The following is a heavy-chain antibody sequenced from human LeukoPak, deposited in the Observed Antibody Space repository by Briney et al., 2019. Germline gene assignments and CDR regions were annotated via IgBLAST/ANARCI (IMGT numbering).Heavy chain of an antibody. CDR1: GFTFSSYA. V-gene: IGHV3-23*01. Sequence: GGSLRLSCAASGFTFSSYAMSWVRQAPGKGLEWVSAISGSAGGTFYAESVKGRFTISRDNSKNTLYLQMNSLRVEDTATYYCAKVDGSGNSVFDYWGQGTLVPVSS. CDR3: AKVDGSGNSVFDY. CDR2: ISGSAGGT. J-gene: IGHJ4*02. D-gene: IGHD3-22*01.